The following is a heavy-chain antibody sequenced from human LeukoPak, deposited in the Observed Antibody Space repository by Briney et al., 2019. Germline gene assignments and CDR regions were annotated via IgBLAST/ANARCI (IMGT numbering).Heavy chain of an antibody. CDR3: ATDQLFYGDSRGY. Sequence: SETLSLTCTVSGGSISSSSYYWGWIHQPPGKGLEWIGSIYYSGSTYYNPSLKSRVTISVDTSKNQLSLKLSSVTAADTAVYYCATDQLFYGDSRGYWGQGTLVTVSS. CDR1: GGSISSSSYY. J-gene: IGHJ4*02. CDR2: IYYSGST. V-gene: IGHV4-39*01. D-gene: IGHD4-17*01.